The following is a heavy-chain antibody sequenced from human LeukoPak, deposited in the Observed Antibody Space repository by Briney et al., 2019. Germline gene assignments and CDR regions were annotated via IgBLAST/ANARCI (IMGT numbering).Heavy chain of an antibody. Sequence: GSLRLSCAASGFTFSSYEMNWVRQAPGKGLEWVSYISSSGNTVYYADSVKGRFTISRDNAKNSLYLQMNSLRAEDAAVYYCASMGWAAAGDKGGYFDYWGQGTLVTVSS. CDR3: ASMGWAAAGDKGGYFDY. CDR1: GFTFSSYE. J-gene: IGHJ4*02. V-gene: IGHV3-48*03. CDR2: ISSSGNTV. D-gene: IGHD6-13*01.